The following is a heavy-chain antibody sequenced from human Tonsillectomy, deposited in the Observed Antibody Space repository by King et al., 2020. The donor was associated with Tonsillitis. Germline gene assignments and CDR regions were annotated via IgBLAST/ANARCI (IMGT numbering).Heavy chain of an antibody. V-gene: IGHV3-23*03. CDR2: IYSGGSST. Sequence: VQLVESGGGLVQPGGSLRLSCAASGFTFSSYAMSWVRQAPGKGLEWVSVIYSGGSSTYYADSVKGRFTISRDNSKNTLYLQMNSLRAEDTAVYYCAKVALVYFDYWGQGTLVTVSS. D-gene: IGHD3-3*02. CDR3: AKVALVYFDY. CDR1: GFTFSSYA. J-gene: IGHJ4*02.